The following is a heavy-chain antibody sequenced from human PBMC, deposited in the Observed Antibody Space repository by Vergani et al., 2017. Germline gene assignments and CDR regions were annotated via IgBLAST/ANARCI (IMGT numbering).Heavy chain of an antibody. CDR2: IIPNFSTA. Sequence: QVQLEQSGAEVKKPGSSVTVSCRASGGTFSSYAISWVRQAPGQGPEWMGRIIPNFSTANYGQKFQGRVTISADESWSTVYLEVRSLGYDDTAIYYCATDRAFGDYQSWFDPLGQGTLVTVSS. D-gene: IGHD4-17*01. J-gene: IGHJ5*02. CDR3: ATDRAFGDYQSWFDP. V-gene: IGHV1-69*15. CDR1: GGTFSSYA.